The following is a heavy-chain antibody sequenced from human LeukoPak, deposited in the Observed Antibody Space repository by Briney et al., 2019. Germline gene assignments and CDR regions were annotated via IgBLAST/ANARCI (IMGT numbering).Heavy chain of an antibody. Sequence: PSETLSLTCAVYGGSFSGYYWSWIRQPPGKGLEWIGEINHSGSTNYNPSLKSRVTISVDTSKNQFSLKLSSVTAADTAVYYCARGRRMVRGVINFYFDYWGQGTLVTVSS. J-gene: IGHJ4*02. CDR3: ARGRRMVRGVINFYFDY. D-gene: IGHD3-10*01. V-gene: IGHV4-34*01. CDR2: INHSGST. CDR1: GGSFSGYY.